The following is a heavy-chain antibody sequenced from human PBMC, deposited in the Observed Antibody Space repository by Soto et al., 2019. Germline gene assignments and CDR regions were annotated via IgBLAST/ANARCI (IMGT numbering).Heavy chain of an antibody. V-gene: IGHV3-30*18. CDR2: ISYDGSNK. CDR1: GFTFSSYG. CDR3: AKDLVIGITGTTPNNWFDP. D-gene: IGHD1-7*01. Sequence: QVQLVESGGGVVQPGRSLRLSCAASGFTFSSYGMHWVRQAPGKGLEWVAVISYDGSNKYYADSVKGRFTISRDNSKNTLYLQMNSLRAEDTAVYYCAKDLVIGITGTTPNNWFDPWGQGTLVTVSS. J-gene: IGHJ5*02.